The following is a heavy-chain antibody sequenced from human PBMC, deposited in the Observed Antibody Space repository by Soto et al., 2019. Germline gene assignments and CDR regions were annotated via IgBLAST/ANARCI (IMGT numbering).Heavy chain of an antibody. Sequence: GGSLRLSCTASGFTFGDYAMSWFRQAPGKGLEWVGFIRSKAYGGTTEYAASVKGRFTISRDDSKSIAYLQMNSLKTEDTAVYYCTRANIYFDWLFAYWGQGTLVTVSS. V-gene: IGHV3-49*03. CDR3: TRANIYFDWLFAY. CDR2: IRSKAYGGTT. CDR1: GFTFGDYA. J-gene: IGHJ4*02. D-gene: IGHD3-9*01.